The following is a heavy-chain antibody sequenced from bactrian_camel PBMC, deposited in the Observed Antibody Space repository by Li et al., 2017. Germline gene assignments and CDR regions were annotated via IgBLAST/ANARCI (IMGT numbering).Heavy chain of an antibody. CDR2: ITNTAST. Sequence: VQLVESGGGSVQAGGSLRLSCETSAYTYSRYCMGWFRQAPGKEREAVAAITNTASTIYADSVKGRFTISKDNANNTVYLQMDSLKAEDTATYYCAATRGPLPVRLAFEEDRYNYWGQGTQVTVS. J-gene: IGHJ4*01. V-gene: IGHV3S53*01. D-gene: IGHD1*01. CDR3: AATRGPLPVRLAFEEDRYNY. CDR1: AYTYSRYC.